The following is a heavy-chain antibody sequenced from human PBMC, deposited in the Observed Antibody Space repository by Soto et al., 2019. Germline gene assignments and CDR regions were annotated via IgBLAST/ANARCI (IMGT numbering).Heavy chain of an antibody. D-gene: IGHD3-3*01. Sequence: GGSLRLSCAASGFTFSSYAMSWVRQAPGKGLEWVSAISGSGGSTYYADSVKGRFTISRANSKNTLYLQMNSMRAEDTAVYYCAKIESDFWSGYYISAWWFDPWGQGTLVTVSS. CDR3: AKIESDFWSGYYISAWWFDP. CDR2: ISGSGGST. J-gene: IGHJ5*02. CDR1: GFTFSSYA. V-gene: IGHV3-23*01.